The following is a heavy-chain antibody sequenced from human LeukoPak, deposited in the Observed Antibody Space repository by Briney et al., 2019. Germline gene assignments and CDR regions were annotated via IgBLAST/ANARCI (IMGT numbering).Heavy chain of an antibody. V-gene: IGHV3-74*01. CDR2: INSDGSST. CDR1: GITINDYG. Sequence: GGSLRLSCAGSGITINDYGMSWVRQAPGKGLEWVSGINSDGSSTSYADSVKGRFTISRDNAKNTLYLQMNSLRAEDTAVYYCARDSAPDVWGKGTTVTISS. J-gene: IGHJ6*04. CDR3: ARDSAPDV.